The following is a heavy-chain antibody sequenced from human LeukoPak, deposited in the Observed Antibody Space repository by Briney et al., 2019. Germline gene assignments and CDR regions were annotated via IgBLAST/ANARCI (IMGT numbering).Heavy chain of an antibody. V-gene: IGHV3-7*01. J-gene: IGHJ4*02. D-gene: IGHD6-13*01. Sequence: GGSLRLSCAASGFIFSTYWTNWVRQAPGKGLEWVANMKRDGSESHYADSVKGRFTISRDNAKNSLYLQMNSLRAEDTAIYYCAREGYSSSWYPYYFDYWGQGTLVTVSS. CDR2: MKRDGSES. CDR1: GFIFSTYW. CDR3: AREGYSSSWYPYYFDY.